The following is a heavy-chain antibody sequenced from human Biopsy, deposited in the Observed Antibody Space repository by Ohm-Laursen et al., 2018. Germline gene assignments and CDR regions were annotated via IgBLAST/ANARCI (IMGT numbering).Heavy chain of an antibody. J-gene: IGHJ1*01. Sequence: SSVKVSCKAPEGTFSNYGVNWVRQAPGQGLEWLGGNIPILGTGNYAQKFQDRVTVAANTSTSTATMELRSLRSDDTAAYYCAAKLTGYFHHWGQGTLVIVSS. CDR3: AAKLTGYFHH. CDR1: EGTFSNYG. V-gene: IGHV1-69*06. D-gene: IGHD3-9*01. CDR2: NIPILGTG.